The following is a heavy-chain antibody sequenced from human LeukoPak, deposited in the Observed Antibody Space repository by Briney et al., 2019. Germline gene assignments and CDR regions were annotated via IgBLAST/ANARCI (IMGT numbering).Heavy chain of an antibody. CDR2: IYSGGST. CDR3: ARDRIAAGPDAFDI. Sequence: GGSLRLSCAASGFTVSSNYMSWVRQAPGKGLEGVSVIYSGGSTYYADSVKGRFTLSRDNSKNTLYLQMTSLRAEDTAVYYCARDRIAAGPDAFDIWGQGTMVTVSS. V-gene: IGHV3-66*01. D-gene: IGHD6-13*01. CDR1: GFTVSSNY. J-gene: IGHJ3*02.